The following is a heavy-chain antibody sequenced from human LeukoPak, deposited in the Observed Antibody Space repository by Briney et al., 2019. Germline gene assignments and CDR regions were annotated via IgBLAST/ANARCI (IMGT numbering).Heavy chain of an antibody. CDR2: ISGSGGST. J-gene: IGHJ3*02. Sequence: GGSLRLSCAASGFTLSSYAMSWVGQAPGKGLEWVSAISGSGGSTYYADSVKGRFTISRDNSKNTLYLQMNSLRAEDTAVYYCAKVWVLLYDIWGQGTMVTVSS. CDR1: GFTLSSYA. V-gene: IGHV3-23*01. D-gene: IGHD3-22*01. CDR3: AKVWVLLYDI.